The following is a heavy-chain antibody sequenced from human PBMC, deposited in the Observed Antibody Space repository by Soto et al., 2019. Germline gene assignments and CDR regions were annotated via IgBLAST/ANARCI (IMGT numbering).Heavy chain of an antibody. D-gene: IGHD1-26*01. V-gene: IGHV3-30*18. Sequence: GGSLRLSCAASGFTFSNYGMHWVRQAPGKGLEWVALISYDGSNKYYADSVKGRFTISRDNSKNTLYLQMDSLRAEDTAVYYCAKDDQRRRSHGGGPFHIWGQGTMVTVSS. CDR1: GFTFSNYG. CDR2: ISYDGSNK. J-gene: IGHJ3*02. CDR3: AKDDQRRRSHGGGPFHI.